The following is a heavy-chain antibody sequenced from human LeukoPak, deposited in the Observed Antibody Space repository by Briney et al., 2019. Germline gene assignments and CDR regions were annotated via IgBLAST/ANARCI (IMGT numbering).Heavy chain of an antibody. V-gene: IGHV4-61*02. J-gene: IGHJ4*02. CDR1: GGSISSGGHY. Sequence: SETLSLTCTVSGGSISSGGHYWSWIRQPAGKGLEYLGRISSTGSTNYNPSLRSRVTISADTSKNHFSLKLTSVTAADTAVYYCARGGVYSSGWYNVLPYYFDYWGQGTLVTVSS. CDR2: ISSTGST. D-gene: IGHD6-19*01. CDR3: ARGGVYSSGWYNVLPYYFDY.